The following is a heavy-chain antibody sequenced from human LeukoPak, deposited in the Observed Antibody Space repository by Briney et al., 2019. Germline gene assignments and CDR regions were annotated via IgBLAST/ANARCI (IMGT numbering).Heavy chain of an antibody. CDR2: LYYSGST. Sequence: SETLSLTCTVSGGSIRSSSDYWGWIRQPPGKGLEWVGSLYYSGSTYYNPSLKSRLTISVDTSKNQFSLKLNSVTAADTAVYYCAPGYHGIDAFDFWGQGTMVTVSS. CDR1: GGSIRSSSDY. J-gene: IGHJ3*01. V-gene: IGHV4-39*01. D-gene: IGHD3-9*01. CDR3: APGYHGIDAFDF.